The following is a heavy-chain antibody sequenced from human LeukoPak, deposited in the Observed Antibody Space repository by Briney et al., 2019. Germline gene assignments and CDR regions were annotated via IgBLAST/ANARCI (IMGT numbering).Heavy chain of an antibody. CDR2: IYVDGRTT. J-gene: IGHJ5*02. V-gene: IGHV3-74*01. CDR1: GLTFSSFG. CDR3: IRDFRSADL. Sequence: GGSLRLSCAASGLTFSSFGMHWVRQPPGKGLVWVSRIYVDGRTTNYADSVKGRFTISRDNAKNTVYLEMNSLSVEDTATYYCIRDFRSADLWGQGTLVTVTS.